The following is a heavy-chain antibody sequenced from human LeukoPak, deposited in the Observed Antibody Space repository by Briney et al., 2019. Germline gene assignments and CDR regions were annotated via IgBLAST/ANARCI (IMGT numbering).Heavy chain of an antibody. V-gene: IGHV4-39*01. CDR3: ARQLYVSGSYYAPMDV. CDR1: GGSLSSSSYF. Sequence: SETLSLTCSVSGGSLSSSSYFWGWIRQPPGKGLEWIASVHYSGSTYYNPSLKSRLTISVDTSKNQFSLELSSVTAADTALYFCARQLYVSGSYYAPMDVWGKGTTVTISS. D-gene: IGHD3-10*01. J-gene: IGHJ6*03. CDR2: VHYSGST.